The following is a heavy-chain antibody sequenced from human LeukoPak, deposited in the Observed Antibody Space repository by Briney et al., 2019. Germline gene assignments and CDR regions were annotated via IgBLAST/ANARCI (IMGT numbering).Heavy chain of an antibody. J-gene: IGHJ6*03. CDR3: AKDLELRSSGCMDV. CDR1: GFTFSSYA. D-gene: IGHD6-19*01. CDR2: ISGSGGST. V-gene: IGHV3-23*01. Sequence: GGSLRLSCAASGFTFSSYAMSWVRQAPGKGLEWVSAISGSGGSTYYADSVKGRFTISRDNSKNTLYLQMNSLRAEDTAVYYCAKDLELRSSGCMDVWGKGTTVTVSS.